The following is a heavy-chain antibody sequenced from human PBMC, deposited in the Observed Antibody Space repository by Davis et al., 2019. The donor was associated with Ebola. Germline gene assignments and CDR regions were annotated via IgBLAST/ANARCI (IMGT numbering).Heavy chain of an antibody. CDR3: ARVGYRSSPDFWWFDP. D-gene: IGHD6-13*01. J-gene: IGHJ5*02. V-gene: IGHV4-59*01. CDR2: IYYSGST. CDR1: GGSISSYY. Sequence: MPSETLPLTCTVSGGSISSYYWSWIRQPPGKGLEWIGYIYYSGSTNYNPSLKSRVTISVDTSKNQFSLKLSSVTAADTAVYYCARVGYRSSPDFWWFDPWGQGTLVTVSS.